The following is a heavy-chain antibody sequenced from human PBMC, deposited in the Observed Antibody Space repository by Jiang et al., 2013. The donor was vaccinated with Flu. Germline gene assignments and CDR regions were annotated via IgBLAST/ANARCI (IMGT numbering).Heavy chain of an antibody. D-gene: IGHD2-15*01. CDR3: ARVGSYFDY. J-gene: IGHJ4*02. Sequence: FSSYSMNWSARLQGRGWSGFQYISSSSSTIYYADSVKGRVHHLQRQCQDSLYLQMNSLRAEDTAVYYCARVGSYFDYWGQGTLVTVSS. CDR1: FSSYS. CDR2: ISSSSSTI. V-gene: IGHV3-48*01.